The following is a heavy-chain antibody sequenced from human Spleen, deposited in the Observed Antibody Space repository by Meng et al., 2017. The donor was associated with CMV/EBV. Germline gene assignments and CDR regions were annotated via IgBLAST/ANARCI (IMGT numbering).Heavy chain of an antibody. CDR2: INWNGCST. CDR3: ARVDSSSWEYYFDL. D-gene: IGHD6-13*01. J-gene: IGHJ2*01. Sequence: SGFTFDDYGMSWVRQAPGKGLGWVSGINWNGCSTGYADSVKGRFTISRDNAKNSLYLQMNSLRAEDTALYYCARVDSSSWEYYFDLWGRGTLVTVSS. V-gene: IGHV3-20*03. CDR1: GFTFDDYG.